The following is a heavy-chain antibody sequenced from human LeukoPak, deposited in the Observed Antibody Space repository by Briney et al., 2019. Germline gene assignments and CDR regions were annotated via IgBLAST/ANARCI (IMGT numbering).Heavy chain of an antibody. J-gene: IGHJ1*01. CDR1: GGSISSSSYY. V-gene: IGHV4-39*07. CDR3: ARVRDSSGYYYWRLESDEYFQH. D-gene: IGHD3-22*01. CDR2: IYYSGST. Sequence: ASETLSLTCTVSGGSISSSSYYWGWIRQPPGKGLEWIGSIYYSGSTYYNPSLKSRVTISVDTSKNQFSLKLSSVTAADTAVYYCARVRDSSGYYYWRLESDEYFQHWGQGTLVTVSS.